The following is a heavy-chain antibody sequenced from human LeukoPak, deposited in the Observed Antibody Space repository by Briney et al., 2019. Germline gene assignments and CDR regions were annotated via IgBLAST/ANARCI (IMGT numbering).Heavy chain of an antibody. CDR1: GGSISSGDYY. D-gene: IGHD6-13*01. CDR3: ASIAAAGYYFDY. Sequence: PSQTLSLTCTVPGGSISSGDYYWSWIRQPPGKGLEWIGYIYYSGSTYYNPSLKSRVTISVDTSKNQFSLKLSSVTAADTAVYYCASIAAAGYYFDYWGQGTLVTVSS. CDR2: IYYSGST. J-gene: IGHJ4*02. V-gene: IGHV4-30-4*01.